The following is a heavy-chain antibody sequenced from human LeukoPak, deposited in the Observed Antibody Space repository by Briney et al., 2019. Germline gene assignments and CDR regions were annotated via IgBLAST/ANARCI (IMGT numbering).Heavy chain of an antibody. CDR2: IYYSGST. CDR3: ARHFWTAAATDY. CDR1: GGSISSSSYY. J-gene: IGHJ4*02. Sequence: SETLSLTCTVSGGSISSSSYYWGWIRQPPGKGLEWIGSIYYSGSTYNNPSLKSRVTISVDTSKNQFSLKLSSVTAADTAVYYCARHFWTAAATDYWGQGTLVTVSS. V-gene: IGHV4-39*01. D-gene: IGHD6-13*01.